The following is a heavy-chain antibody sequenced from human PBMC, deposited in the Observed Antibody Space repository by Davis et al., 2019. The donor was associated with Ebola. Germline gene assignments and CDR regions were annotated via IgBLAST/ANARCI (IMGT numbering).Heavy chain of an antibody. V-gene: IGHV3-15*01. D-gene: IGHD3-16*02. Sequence: GGSLKISCAASGFTFSNAWMSWVRQAPGKGLEWVGRIKSKTDGGTTDYAAPVKGRFTISRDDSKNTLYLQMNSLKTEDTAVYYCTTSERMITFGGVIVILDYWGQGTLVTVSS. CDR3: TTSERMITFGGVIVILDY. CDR2: IKSKTDGGTT. J-gene: IGHJ4*02. CDR1: GFTFSNAW.